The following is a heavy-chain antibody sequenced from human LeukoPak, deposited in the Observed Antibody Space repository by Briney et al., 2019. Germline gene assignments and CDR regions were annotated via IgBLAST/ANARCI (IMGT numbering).Heavy chain of an antibody. V-gene: IGHV1-69*04. D-gene: IGHD2-21*02. CDR2: IIPILGIA. CDR3: ARDRQAYCGGDCPNPPLEY. Sequence: GASVKVSCKASGGTFSSYAISWVRQAPGQGLEWMGRIIPILGIANYAQKFQGRVTITADKSTSTAYMELSSLRSEDTAVYYCARDRQAYCGGDCPNPPLEYWGQGTLVTVSS. J-gene: IGHJ4*02. CDR1: GGTFSSYA.